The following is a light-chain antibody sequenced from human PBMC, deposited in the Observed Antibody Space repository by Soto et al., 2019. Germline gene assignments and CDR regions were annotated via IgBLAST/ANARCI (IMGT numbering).Light chain of an antibody. CDR2: WAS. J-gene: IGKJ4*01. CDR1: QSVLYSSNNKNY. V-gene: IGKV4-1*01. CDR3: QQYYSTLT. Sequence: DIVMTQSPDSLAVSLGERATINCKSSQSVLYSSNNKNYLAWYQQKVGQPPKLLIYWASTRESGVPDRFSGSGSGTDFTLTISSLQAEDVAVYYCQQYYSTLTFGGGTKVDIK.